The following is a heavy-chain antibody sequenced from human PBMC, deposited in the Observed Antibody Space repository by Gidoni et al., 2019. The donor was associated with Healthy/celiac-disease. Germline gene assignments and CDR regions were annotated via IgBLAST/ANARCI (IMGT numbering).Heavy chain of an antibody. V-gene: IGHV4-34*01. CDR2: INHSGST. Sequence: QVQLQQWGAGLLKPAETLSRTCAGYGGSFSVYYWSWIRQPPGKGLESMGEINHSGSTNYNPSLKSRVTISVDTSKNQFSLKLSSVTAADTAVYYCARVSASRHCSSTSCYFVYYYYMDVWGKGTTVTVS. D-gene: IGHD2-2*01. CDR3: ARVSASRHCSSTSCYFVYYYYMDV. CDR1: GGSFSVYY. J-gene: IGHJ6*03.